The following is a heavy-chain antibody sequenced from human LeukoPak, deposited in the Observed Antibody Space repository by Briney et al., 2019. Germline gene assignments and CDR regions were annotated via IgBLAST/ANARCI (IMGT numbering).Heavy chain of an antibody. J-gene: IGHJ4*02. D-gene: IGHD3-16*02. CDR2: ISAYNGNT. Sequence: GASVKVSCKASGYTFTSYGISWVRQAPGQGLEWMGWISAYNGNTNYAQKLQGRVTMTTDTPTSTAYMELRSLTPDDTAVYYCPRDLGLGELSSDYWGEGTLATVSS. V-gene: IGHV1-18*01. CDR1: GYTFTSYG. CDR3: PRDLGLGELSSDY.